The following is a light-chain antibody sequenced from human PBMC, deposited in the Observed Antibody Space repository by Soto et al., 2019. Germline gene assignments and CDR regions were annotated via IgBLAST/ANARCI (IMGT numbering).Light chain of an antibody. V-gene: IGLV2-14*01. CDR3: SSYTSSSTPL. CDR2: EVS. CDR1: SSDVGGYNY. J-gene: IGLJ3*02. Sequence: QPASVSGSPGQSITISCTGTSSDVGGYNYVSWYQQHPGKAPKLMIYEVSNRPSGVSNRFSGSKSGNTASLTISGLQAEDEADYYCSSYTSSSTPLFGGGTKVTVL.